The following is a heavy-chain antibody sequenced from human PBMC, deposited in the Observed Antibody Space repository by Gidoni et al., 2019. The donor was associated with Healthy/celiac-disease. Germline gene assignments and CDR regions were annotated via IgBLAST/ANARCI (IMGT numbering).Heavy chain of an antibody. CDR2: ISGSGGST. Sequence: EVQLLESGGGLVQPGGSLRLSCAASGFTFSSYAMSWVRQAPGKGLGWVSAISGSGGSTYYADSVKGRFTISRDNSKNTLYLQMNSLRAEDTAVYYCAKSICSGGSCAPDYWGQGTLVTVSS. V-gene: IGHV3-23*01. CDR3: AKSICSGGSCAPDY. J-gene: IGHJ4*02. D-gene: IGHD2-15*01. CDR1: GFTFSSYA.